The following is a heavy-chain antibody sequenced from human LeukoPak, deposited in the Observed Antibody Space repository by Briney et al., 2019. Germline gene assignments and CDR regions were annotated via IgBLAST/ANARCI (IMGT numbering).Heavy chain of an antibody. CDR2: IYYSGST. J-gene: IGHJ4*02. D-gene: IGHD6-19*01. V-gene: IGHV4-39*07. Sequence: SETLSLTCTVSGGSISSSRYYWGWIRQPPGKGLGWIGSIYYSGSTYYNPSLKSRVTISVDTSNNQYSLTLSAVTAADTAVYYCARELYEAVAGSYEDYWGQGTLVTVSS. CDR3: ARELYEAVAGSYEDY. CDR1: GGSISSSRYY.